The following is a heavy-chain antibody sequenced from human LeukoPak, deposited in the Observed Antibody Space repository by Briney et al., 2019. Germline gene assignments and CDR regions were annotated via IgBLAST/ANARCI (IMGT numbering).Heavy chain of an antibody. CDR1: GFTFSSYG. V-gene: IGHV3-30*18. D-gene: IGHD2-8*01. CDR2: ISYDGSNK. Sequence: PGGSLRLSCEASGFTFSSYGMHWVRQAPGQGLEWVALISYDGSNKYYADSVKGRFTISRDNSKNTLYLQMNSLRAEDTAVYYCAKDGHCSNGVCYGYFDYWGQGTLVTVSS. J-gene: IGHJ4*02. CDR3: AKDGHCSNGVCYGYFDY.